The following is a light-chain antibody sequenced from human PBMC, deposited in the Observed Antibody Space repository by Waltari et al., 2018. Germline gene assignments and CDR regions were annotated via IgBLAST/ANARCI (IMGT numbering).Light chain of an antibody. CDR3: SSYTSSATYV. CDR1: TSDVGGYNF. V-gene: IGLV2-14*01. Sequence: QSALTQPAPVSGSPGHSITISSTGTTSDVGGYNFVSWYQQHPGIAPKLMIYDVNKRPSGVSNRFSGSKSGNTASLTISGLQAEDEADYYCSSYTSSATYVFGAGTKVTVL. CDR2: DVN. J-gene: IGLJ1*01.